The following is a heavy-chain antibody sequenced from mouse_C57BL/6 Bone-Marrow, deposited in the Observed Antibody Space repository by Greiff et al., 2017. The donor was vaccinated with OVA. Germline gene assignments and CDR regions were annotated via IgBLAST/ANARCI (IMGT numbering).Heavy chain of an antibody. V-gene: IGHV1-81*01. D-gene: IGHD1-1*01. Sequence: VKLMESGAELARPGASVKLSCKASGYTFTSYGISWVKQRTGQGLEWIGEIYPRSGNTYYNEKFKGKATLTADKSSSTAYMELRSLTSEDSAVYFCASYYYVSTLDYWGPGTTLTVSS. CDR2: IYPRSGNT. J-gene: IGHJ2*01. CDR1: GYTFTSYG. CDR3: ASYYYVSTLDY.